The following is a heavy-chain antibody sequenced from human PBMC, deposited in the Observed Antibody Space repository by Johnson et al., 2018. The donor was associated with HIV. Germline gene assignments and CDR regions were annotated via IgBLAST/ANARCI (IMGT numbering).Heavy chain of an antibody. J-gene: IGHJ3*02. CDR1: GFTVSGNN. Sequence: VQVVESGGGLVQPGGSLRLSCVASGFTVSGNNMSWVRQAPGKGLEWVSVMYSGGSTYYADSVKGRFTISRDNSKNTLDLQMNSLRGGDTAMYYCARGGAFDIWGQGTMVTVSS. CDR3: ARGGAFDI. CDR2: MYSGGST. D-gene: IGHD3-16*01. V-gene: IGHV3-66*02.